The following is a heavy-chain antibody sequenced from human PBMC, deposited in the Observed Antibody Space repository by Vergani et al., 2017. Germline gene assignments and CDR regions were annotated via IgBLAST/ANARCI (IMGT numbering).Heavy chain of an antibody. J-gene: IGHJ5*02. D-gene: IGHD1-26*01. CDR1: GFTFSDYY. CDR3: ASSSRENWFDP. Sequence: QVQLVESGGGLVKPGGSLRLSCAASGFTFSDYYMSWIRQAPGKGLEWVSYISSSSSYTNYADSVKGRFTISRDNAKNSLYLQMNSLGAEDTAVYYCASSSRENWFDPWGQGTLVTVSS. CDR2: ISSSSSYT. V-gene: IGHV3-11*05.